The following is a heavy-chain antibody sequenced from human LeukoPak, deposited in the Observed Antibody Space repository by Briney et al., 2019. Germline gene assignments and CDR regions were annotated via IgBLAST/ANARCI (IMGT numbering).Heavy chain of an antibody. V-gene: IGHV3-23*01. CDR2: ISGSGHRT. J-gene: IGHJ4*02. CDR1: GITFSSYA. Sequence: GGSLRLSCAASGITFSSYAMSWVRQAPGKGLEWVSAISGSGHRTYYADSVKGRFTISRDNSKNTLYLQMNSLRAEDMAVYYCAKVHAIGPWYFDYWGQGTLVTVPP. CDR3: AKVHAIGPWYFDY. D-gene: IGHD2-2*02.